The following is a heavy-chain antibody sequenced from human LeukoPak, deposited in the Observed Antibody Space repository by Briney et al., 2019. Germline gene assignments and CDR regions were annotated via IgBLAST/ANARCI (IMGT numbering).Heavy chain of an antibody. CDR1: GFTFSSYG. D-gene: IGHD4-11*01. Sequence: GGSLRLSCAASGFTFSSYGMHWVRQAPGKGLEWVANIKQDGSEKYYVDSVRGRFTISRDNTKNSLYLQVNSLRAEDTAVYYCARDRRWTATTVTYFDYWGQGTLVTVSS. CDR2: IKQDGSEK. CDR3: ARDRRWTATTVTYFDY. V-gene: IGHV3-7*01. J-gene: IGHJ4*02.